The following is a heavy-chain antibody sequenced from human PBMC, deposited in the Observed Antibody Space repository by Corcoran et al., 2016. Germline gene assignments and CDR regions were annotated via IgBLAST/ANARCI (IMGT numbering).Heavy chain of an antibody. CDR3: AIDGRGGIRWEPLGY. Sequence: QVQLVQSGAEVKKPGASVKVSCKASGYTFTSYAMHWVRQAPGQRLEWMGWINAGNGNTKYSQKFQGRVTITRDTAASTAYMEMSSMRSEDTAVYYCAIDGRGGIRWEPLGYWGQGTLVTVSS. J-gene: IGHJ4*02. CDR1: GYTFTSYA. CDR2: INAGNGNT. V-gene: IGHV1-3*01. D-gene: IGHD1-26*01.